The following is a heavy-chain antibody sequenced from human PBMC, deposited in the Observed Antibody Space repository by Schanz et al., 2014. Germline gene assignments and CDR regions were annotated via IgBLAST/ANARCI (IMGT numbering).Heavy chain of an antibody. D-gene: IGHD6-13*01. CDR1: GGTFSSFA. CDR2: IIPILDIT. Sequence: QVQLVQSGAEVKKPGASVKVSCKASGGTFSSFAIFWVRQAPGQGPEWMGTIIPILDITNYAQKFQGRVTITADKSTSTAYMDLSRLRSDDTAVYYCARGGSSWEDSFDYWGQGTLVTVSS. CDR3: ARGGSSWEDSFDY. V-gene: IGHV1-69*09. J-gene: IGHJ4*02.